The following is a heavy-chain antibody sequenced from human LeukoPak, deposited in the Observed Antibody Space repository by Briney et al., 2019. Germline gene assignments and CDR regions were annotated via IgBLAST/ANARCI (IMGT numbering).Heavy chain of an antibody. CDR1: GFTFSSYW. CDR3: ASLQNWYDDAFDI. J-gene: IGHJ3*02. D-gene: IGHD1-1*01. V-gene: IGHV3-7*01. CDR2: IKQDGSEK. Sequence: GGSLRLSCAASGFTFSSYWMSWVRQAPGKGLEWVANIKQDGSEKYYVDSVKGRFTISRDNAKNSLYLQMNSLRAEDTAVYYCASLQNWYDDAFDIWGQGTMVTVSS.